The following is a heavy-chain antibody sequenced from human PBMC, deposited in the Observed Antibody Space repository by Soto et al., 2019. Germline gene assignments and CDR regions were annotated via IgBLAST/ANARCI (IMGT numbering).Heavy chain of an antibody. Sequence: GASVKSSCKASGFTFTSSAVQWVRQARGQRLEWIGWIVVGSGNTNYAQKLQERVTITRDMSTSTAYMELSSLRSEDTAVYYCAAGEYYDSSGYPSWATLRGMDVWGQGTTVTVSS. J-gene: IGHJ6*02. D-gene: IGHD3-22*01. V-gene: IGHV1-58*01. CDR2: IVVGSGNT. CDR1: GFTFTSSA. CDR3: AAGEYYDSSGYPSWATLRGMDV.